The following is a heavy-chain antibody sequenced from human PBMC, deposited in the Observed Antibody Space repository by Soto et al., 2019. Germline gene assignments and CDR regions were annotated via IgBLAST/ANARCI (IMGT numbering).Heavy chain of an antibody. Sequence: SETLSLTCTVSGGSISSSSYYWGWIRQPPGKGLEWIGSIYYSGSTYYNPSLKSRVTISVDTSKNQFSLKLSSVTAADTAVYYCARTQFYYGSGSYYNFRFDPWGQGTLVTVSS. V-gene: IGHV4-39*01. CDR3: ARTQFYYGSGSYYNFRFDP. CDR2: IYYSGST. CDR1: GGSISSSSYY. J-gene: IGHJ5*02. D-gene: IGHD3-10*01.